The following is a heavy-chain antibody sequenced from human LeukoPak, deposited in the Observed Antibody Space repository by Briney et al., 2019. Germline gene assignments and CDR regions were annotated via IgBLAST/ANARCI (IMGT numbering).Heavy chain of an antibody. CDR2: ISSSSSYI. CDR3: ARMRSLDYYYYGMDV. CDR1: GLSFNTYS. Sequence: PGGSLRLSCAASGLSFNTYSMNWVRQAPGKGLEWVSSISSSSSYIYYADSVKGRFTISRDNAKNSLYLQMNSLRAEDTAVYYCARMRSLDYYYYGMDVWGQGTTVTVSS. V-gene: IGHV3-21*01. J-gene: IGHJ6*02.